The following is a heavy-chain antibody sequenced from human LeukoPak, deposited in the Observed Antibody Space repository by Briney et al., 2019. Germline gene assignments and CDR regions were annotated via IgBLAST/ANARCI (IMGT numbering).Heavy chain of an antibody. V-gene: IGHV1-8*01. J-gene: IGHJ4*02. CDR3: ARSAPSSPALRFLEWSRIRYYYFDY. CDR1: GYTFTSYD. Sequence: ASVKVSCKASGYTFTSYDINWVRQATGQGLEWMGWMNPNSGNTGYAQKFQGRVTMTRNTSISTAYMELSSLRSEDTAVYYCARSAPSSPALRFLEWSRIRYYYFDYWGQGTLVTVSS. CDR2: MNPNSGNT. D-gene: IGHD3-3*01.